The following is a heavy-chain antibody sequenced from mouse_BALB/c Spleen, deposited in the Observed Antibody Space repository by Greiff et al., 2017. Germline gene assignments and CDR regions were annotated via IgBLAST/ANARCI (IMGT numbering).Heavy chain of an antibody. Sequence: EVMLVESGGGLVQPKGSLKLSCAASGFTFNTYAMHWVCQAPGKGLEWVARIRSKSNNYATYYADSVKDRFTISRDDSQSMLYLQMNNLKTEDTAMYYCVREETMIRGWFAYWGQGTLVTVSA. CDR2: IRSKSNNYAT. CDR1: GFTFNTYA. V-gene: IGHV10-3*03. CDR3: VREETMIRGWFAY. J-gene: IGHJ3*01. D-gene: IGHD2-4*01.